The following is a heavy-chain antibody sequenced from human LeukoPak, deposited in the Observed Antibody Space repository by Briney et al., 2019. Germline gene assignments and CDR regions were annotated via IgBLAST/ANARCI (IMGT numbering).Heavy chain of an antibody. CDR2: IYYSGST. Sequence: PSETLSLTCTVSGGSISSSSYYWGWIRQPPGKGLEWIGSIYYSGSTYYNPSLKSRVTISVDTSKNQFSLKLSSVTAADTAVYYCARHVPPYGDYVPYFDYWGQGTLVTVSS. J-gene: IGHJ4*02. CDR1: GGSISSSSYY. CDR3: ARHVPPYGDYVPYFDY. V-gene: IGHV4-39*01. D-gene: IGHD4-17*01.